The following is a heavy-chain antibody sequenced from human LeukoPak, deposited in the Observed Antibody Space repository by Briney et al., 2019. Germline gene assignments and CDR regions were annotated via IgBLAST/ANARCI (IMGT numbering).Heavy chain of an antibody. D-gene: IGHD6-6*01. V-gene: IGHV4-61*02. CDR2: IYTSGST. J-gene: IGHJ3*02. CDR1: GGSISSGRYY. Sequence: SQTLSLTCTVSGGSISSGRYYWSWIRQPAGKGLEWIGRIYTSGSTNYNPSLKSRVTISVDTSKNQFSLKLSSVTAADTAVYYCARTPEYSSSSDAFDIWGQGTMVTVSS. CDR3: ARTPEYSSSSDAFDI.